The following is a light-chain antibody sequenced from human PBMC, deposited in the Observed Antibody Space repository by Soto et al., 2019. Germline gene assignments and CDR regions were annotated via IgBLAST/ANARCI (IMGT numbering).Light chain of an antibody. CDR2: DAS. J-gene: IGKJ4*01. CDR1: QSVSSSY. V-gene: IGKV3-11*01. CDR3: QQRSNRLT. Sequence: EIVLTQSPGTRSLSPGERATLSCMASQSVSSSYLAWYQQKPGQAPRLLIYDASNRATGIPARFSGSGSGTDFTLTISSLEPEDFAVYYCQQRSNRLTFGGGTKVDIK.